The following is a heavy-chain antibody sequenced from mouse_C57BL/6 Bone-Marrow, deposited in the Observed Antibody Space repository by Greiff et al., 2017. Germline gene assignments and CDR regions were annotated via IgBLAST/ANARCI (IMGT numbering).Heavy chain of an antibody. J-gene: IGHJ1*03. CDR3: ARFEDYYGSYWYVDV. V-gene: IGHV1-76*01. CDR1: GYTFTDYY. D-gene: IGHD1-1*01. Sequence: QVQLQQSGAELVRPGASVKLSCKASGYTFTDYYINWVKLRPGQGLEWIARIYPGSGNTYYNEKFKGKATLTAEQSSSTAYMQLSSLTSEDSAVYCCARFEDYYGSYWYVDVWGTGTTVTVSS. CDR2: IYPGSGNT.